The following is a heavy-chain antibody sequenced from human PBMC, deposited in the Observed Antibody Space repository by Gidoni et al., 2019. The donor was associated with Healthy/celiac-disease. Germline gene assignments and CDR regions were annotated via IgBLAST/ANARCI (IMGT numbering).Heavy chain of an antibody. Sequence: QVQLVQSGAEVKKPGSSVKVSCKASGGTFSSYAISWVRQAPVQGLEWMGGIIHIFGTSNYDRKSQGRVTITAYESTSTAYMERSSLGSEDTAVYYFASLSLFPSHGVVTPWGQGTLVTVSS. V-gene: IGHV1-69*01. CDR2: IIHIFGTS. D-gene: IGHD3-3*01. CDR3: ASLSLFPSHGVVTP. CDR1: GGTFSSYA. J-gene: IGHJ4*02.